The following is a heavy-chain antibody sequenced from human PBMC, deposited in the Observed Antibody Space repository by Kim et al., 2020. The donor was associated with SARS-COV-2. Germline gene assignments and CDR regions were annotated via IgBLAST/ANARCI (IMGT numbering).Heavy chain of an antibody. J-gene: IGHJ6*02. CDR1: GYTFTSYY. V-gene: IGHV1-46*01. D-gene: IGHD1-26*01. CDR3: ARGGGSYLVSYYGMDV. CDR2: INPSGGST. Sequence: ASVKVSCKASGYTFTSYYMHWVRQAPGQGLEWMGIINPSGGSTSYAQKFQGRVTMTRDTSTSTVYMELSSLRSEDTAVYYCARGGGSYLVSYYGMDVWGQGTTVTVSS.